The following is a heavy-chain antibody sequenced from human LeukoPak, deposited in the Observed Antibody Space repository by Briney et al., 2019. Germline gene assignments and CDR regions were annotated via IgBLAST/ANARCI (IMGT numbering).Heavy chain of an antibody. CDR3: ASPSGDGYSFRYFDH. J-gene: IGHJ4*02. CDR2: ISSSGDTI. D-gene: IGHD5-24*01. Sequence: PGGSLRLSCAASGFTFSTYSMNWARQAPGKGLEWVSYISSSGDTIYYADSVKGRFTISRDNAKNSLYLQVSSLRDGDTAVYYCASPSGDGYSFRYFDHWGQGALLTVSS. CDR1: GFTFSTYS. V-gene: IGHV3-48*02.